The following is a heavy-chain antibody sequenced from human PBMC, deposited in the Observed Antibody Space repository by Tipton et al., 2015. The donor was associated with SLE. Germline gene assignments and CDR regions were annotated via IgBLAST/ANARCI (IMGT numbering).Heavy chain of an antibody. J-gene: IGHJ5*01. Sequence: SLRLSCAASGFTFSSHWMTWVRQAPGKGLEWVANIKEDGSEKYYVDSMKGRLTISRDNAKNSVYLQMNSLRVDDTAIYYCARTNWLESWGQGTLVTVSS. CDR2: IKEDGSEK. V-gene: IGHV3-7*01. CDR3: ARTNWLES. CDR1: GFTFSSHW.